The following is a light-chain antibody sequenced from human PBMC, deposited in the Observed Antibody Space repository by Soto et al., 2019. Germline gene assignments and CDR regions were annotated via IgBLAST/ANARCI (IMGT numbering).Light chain of an antibody. Sequence: EVVMTQSPATLSVSPGERATLSCRASHSVSNNLAWYQQKPGQPPRLLIYGASTRATDIPTRFSGSGSGTDFNITISSLQSEDFAVYYCQQYKKWPLYTFGQGTKRAI. CDR3: QQYKKWPLYT. CDR2: GAS. V-gene: IGKV3D-15*01. J-gene: IGKJ2*01. CDR1: HSVSNN.